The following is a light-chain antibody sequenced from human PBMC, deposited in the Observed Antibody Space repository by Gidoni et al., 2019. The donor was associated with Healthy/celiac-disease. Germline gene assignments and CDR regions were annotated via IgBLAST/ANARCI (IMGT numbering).Light chain of an antibody. V-gene: IGLV1-47*01. CDR1: SSNIGSNY. CDR3: AAWDDSLSGWV. CDR2: RNN. Sequence: SVLPQPPSASGTPGQRVTISCSGSSSNIGSNYVYWYQQLPGTAPKLLLYRNNPRPSGVPDRFSGSKSGTSASLAISGLRSEDEADYYCAAWDDSLSGWVFGGGTKLTVL. J-gene: IGLJ3*02.